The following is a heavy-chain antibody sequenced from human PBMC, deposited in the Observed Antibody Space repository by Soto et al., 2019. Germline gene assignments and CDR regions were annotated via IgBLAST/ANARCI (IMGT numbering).Heavy chain of an antibody. CDR3: ARSDYGDYEDY. J-gene: IGHJ4*02. CDR2: IYYSGST. CDR1: GGSISSGGYY. V-gene: IGHV4-31*03. Sequence: QVQLQESGPGLVKPSQTLSLTCTVSGGSISSGGYYWSWIRQHPGKGLEWIGYIYYSGSTYYNPSLTSRVTLSVDTSKNQFSLKLSSVTAADTAVYYCARSDYGDYEDYWGQGTLVTVSS. D-gene: IGHD4-17*01.